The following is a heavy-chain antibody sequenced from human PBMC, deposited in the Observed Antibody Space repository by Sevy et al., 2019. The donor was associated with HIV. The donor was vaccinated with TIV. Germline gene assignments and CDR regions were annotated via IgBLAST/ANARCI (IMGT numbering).Heavy chain of an antibody. CDR2: FDPEDGDPEDGKT. Sequence: ASVKVSCKVSGYTLTKLSMHWVRQTPGKGLEWMTTFDPEDGDPEDGKTIYAQKFLGRVTMTEDTSTDTAYMELSSLRSGGTAVYYCATTKDYYDSSGYPFDSWGQGTLVTVSS. V-gene: IGHV1-24*01. D-gene: IGHD3-22*01. J-gene: IGHJ4*02. CDR3: ATTKDYYDSSGYPFDS. CDR1: GYTLTKLS.